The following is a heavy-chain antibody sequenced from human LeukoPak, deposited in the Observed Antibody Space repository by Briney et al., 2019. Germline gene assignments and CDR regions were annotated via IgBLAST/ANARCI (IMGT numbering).Heavy chain of an antibody. V-gene: IGHV3-30*18. CDR3: AKDRHCSGGSCYPGPYYYGMDV. D-gene: IGHD2-15*01. Sequence: GRSLRLSCAASGFTFSSYGMHWVRQAPGKGPEWVAVISYDGSNKYYADSVKGRFTISRDNSKNTLYLQMNSLRAEDTAVYYCAKDRHCSGGSCYPGPYYYGMDVWGQGTTVTVSS. CDR2: ISYDGSNK. J-gene: IGHJ6*02. CDR1: GFTFSSYG.